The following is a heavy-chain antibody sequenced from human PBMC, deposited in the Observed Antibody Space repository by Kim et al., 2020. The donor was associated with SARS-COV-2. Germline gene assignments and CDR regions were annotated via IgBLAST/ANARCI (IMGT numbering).Heavy chain of an antibody. D-gene: IGHD1-26*01. CDR2: FDPEDGET. V-gene: IGHV1-24*01. CDR1: GYTLTELS. CDR3: ATLVVGATRSAFDI. J-gene: IGHJ3*02. Sequence: ASVKVSCKVSGYTLTELSMHWVRQAPGKGLEWMGGFDPEDGETIYAQKFQGRVTMTEDTSTDTAYMELSSLRSEDTAVYYCATLVVGATRSAFDIWGQGTMVTVSS.